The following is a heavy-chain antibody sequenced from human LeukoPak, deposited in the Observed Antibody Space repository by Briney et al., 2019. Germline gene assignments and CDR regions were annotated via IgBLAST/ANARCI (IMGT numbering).Heavy chain of an antibody. CDR3: ATVDMATIWFNY. J-gene: IGHJ4*02. CDR2: FDPEDGET. CDR1: GYTLTELS. V-gene: IGHV1-24*01. Sequence: ASVKVSCKVSGYTLTELSLHWVRQAPGKGLEWMGGFDPEDGETIYAQKFQGRVTMTEDTSTDTAYMELSSLRSEATAVYYCATVDMATIWFNYWGQGTLVTVSS. D-gene: IGHD5-24*01.